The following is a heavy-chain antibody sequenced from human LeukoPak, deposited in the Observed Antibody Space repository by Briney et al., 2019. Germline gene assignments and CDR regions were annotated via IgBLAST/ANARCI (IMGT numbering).Heavy chain of an antibody. Sequence: GGSLRLSCAASGFNFSNYAMHWVRQAPGKGLEWVANIKKDGTEKKYVDSVKGRFTISRDNAKNSLYLQMNSLRAEDTALYYCAREGGSGWYSGWFDPWGQGTLVTVSS. CDR2: IKKDGTEK. V-gene: IGHV3-7*01. CDR3: AREGGSGWYSGWFDP. CDR1: GFNFSNYA. J-gene: IGHJ5*02. D-gene: IGHD6-19*01.